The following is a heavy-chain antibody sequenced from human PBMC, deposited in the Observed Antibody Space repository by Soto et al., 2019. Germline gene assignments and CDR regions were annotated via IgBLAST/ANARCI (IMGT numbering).Heavy chain of an antibody. D-gene: IGHD1-1*01. Sequence: ESGGGLVQPGRSLRLSCAASGFIFDDFAMHWVRQAPGKGLEWVSGISWNSGSTDYAASVKGRFIISRDNARNSLYLQMNSLRPEDTALYYYARDTDSDTWNDPFDYWGQGALVIVS. CDR1: GFIFDDFA. CDR2: ISWNSGST. J-gene: IGHJ4*02. V-gene: IGHV3-9*01. CDR3: ARDTDSDTWNDPFDY.